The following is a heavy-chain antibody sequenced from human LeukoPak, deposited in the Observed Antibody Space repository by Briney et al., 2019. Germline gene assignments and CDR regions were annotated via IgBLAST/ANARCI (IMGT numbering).Heavy chain of an antibody. V-gene: IGHV1-3*01. CDR1: GYTFTSYA. Sequence: ASVQDSCKACGYTFTSYAMHGVRQAPGQRVEGMGWINAGNGYTKYSQKFQGRVTITRDTSASTAYMELSSLRSEDTAVYYCARGHSGYATDQTDYWGQGTLVTVSS. CDR3: ARGHSGYATDQTDY. CDR2: INAGNGYT. D-gene: IGHD5-12*01. J-gene: IGHJ4*02.